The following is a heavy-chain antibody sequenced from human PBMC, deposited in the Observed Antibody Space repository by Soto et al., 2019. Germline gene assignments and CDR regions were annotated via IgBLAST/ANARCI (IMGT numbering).Heavy chain of an antibody. CDR1: GFTFSSYA. CDR2: ISGSGGST. V-gene: IGHV3-23*01. J-gene: IGHJ6*02. Sequence: GGSLRLSCAASGFTFSSYAMSWVRQAPGKGLEWVSAISGSGGSTYYADSVKGRFTISRDNSKNTLYLQMNSLRAEDTAVYYCAQDPFGGSGTYYAPYYYGMDVWGQGTTVTVSS. CDR3: AQDPFGGSGTYYAPYYYGMDV. D-gene: IGHD3-10*01.